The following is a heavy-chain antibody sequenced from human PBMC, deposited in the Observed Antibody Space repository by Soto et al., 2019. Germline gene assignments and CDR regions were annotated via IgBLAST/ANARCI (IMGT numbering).Heavy chain of an antibody. D-gene: IGHD1-26*01. J-gene: IGHJ5*02. V-gene: IGHV3-15*07. CDR2: SKSQVDGGTR. Sequence: GGSLRLSCVASGFTFSRAWMNWVRQAPGKGLEWVARSKSQVDGGTRDHAAPVKGRFSISRDDPKNSLYLQMSSLKVEDTAVYYCAKDLPGELLPTCFDPWGQGTLVTVSS. CDR1: GFTFSRAW. CDR3: AKDLPGELLPTCFDP.